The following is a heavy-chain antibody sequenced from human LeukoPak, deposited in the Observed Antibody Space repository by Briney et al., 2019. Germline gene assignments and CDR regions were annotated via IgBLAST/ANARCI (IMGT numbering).Heavy chain of an antibody. CDR3: ARCPVVDTAMA. J-gene: IGHJ5*02. CDR2: ITHNRQTLNP. CDR1: TGPFSGYD. Sequence: PSETLSLTCAVYTGPFSGYDWSWIRQPPGEGLDWIGEITHNRQTLNPKYNPSLDSRVINSQDPSKNQFSRKVSSVTAADTAVYYCARCPVVDTAMAWGQGTLVTVSS. D-gene: IGHD5-18*01. V-gene: IGHV4-34*01.